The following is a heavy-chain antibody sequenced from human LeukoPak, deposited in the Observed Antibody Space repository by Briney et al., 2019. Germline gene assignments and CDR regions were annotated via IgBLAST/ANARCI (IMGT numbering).Heavy chain of an antibody. D-gene: IGHD3-22*01. CDR3: ATVFYDSSGYYYYFDY. CDR1: GYTFTSYY. Sequence: ASVKVSCKASGYTFTSYYMHWVRQAPGQGLEWMGIINPSGGSTSYAQKFQGRVTMTRDTSTSTVYMELSSLRSEDTAVYYCATVFYDSSGYYYYFDYWGQGTLVTVSS. CDR2: INPSGGST. V-gene: IGHV1-46*01. J-gene: IGHJ4*02.